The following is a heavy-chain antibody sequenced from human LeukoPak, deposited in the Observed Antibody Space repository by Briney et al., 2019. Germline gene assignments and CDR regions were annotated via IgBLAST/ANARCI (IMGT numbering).Heavy chain of an antibody. D-gene: IGHD3-22*01. CDR3: ARDTYYYDSSGYHSIDY. CDR1: GGTFSSYT. CDR2: IIPILGIA. V-gene: IGHV1-69*04. J-gene: IGHJ4*02. Sequence: SVKVSCKASGGTFSSYTISWVRQAPGQGLEWMGRIIPILGIANYAQKFQGRVTITADKSTSTAYMELSSLSSEDTAVYYCARDTYYYDSSGYHSIDYWGQGTLVTVSS.